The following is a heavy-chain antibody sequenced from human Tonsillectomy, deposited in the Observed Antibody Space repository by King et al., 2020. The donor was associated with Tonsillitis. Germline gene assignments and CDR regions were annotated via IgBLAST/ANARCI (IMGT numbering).Heavy chain of an antibody. J-gene: IGHJ4*02. Sequence: VQLQESGPGLVKPSETLSLTCVVSGYSISSGYYWGWIRQPPGKGLEWIGSIYHSGITYYNPSLRSRLGISLDTPKNQFSLKLSSVTAADTAVYYCARVVYGMTTVEGPFGYWGQGALVTVSS. CDR3: ARVVYGMTTVEGPFGY. V-gene: IGHV4-38-2*01. CDR1: GYSISSGYY. D-gene: IGHD4-11*01. CDR2: IYHSGIT.